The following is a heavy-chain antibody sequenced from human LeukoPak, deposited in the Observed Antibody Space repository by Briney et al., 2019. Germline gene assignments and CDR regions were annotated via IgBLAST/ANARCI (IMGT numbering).Heavy chain of an antibody. CDR2: ISGSGGST. Sequence: PGGSLRLSCAASGFTFSSYAMSWVRQAPGKGLEWVSAISGSGGSTYYADSVKGRFTISRDNSKNTLYLQMNSLRAEDTAVYYCAKLFRAGEWELLPVFYWGQGTLVTVSS. V-gene: IGHV3-23*01. J-gene: IGHJ4*02. CDR3: AKLFRAGEWELLPVFY. D-gene: IGHD1-26*01. CDR1: GFTFSSYA.